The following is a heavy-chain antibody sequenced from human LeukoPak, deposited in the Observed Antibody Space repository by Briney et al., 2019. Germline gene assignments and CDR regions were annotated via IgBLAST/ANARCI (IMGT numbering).Heavy chain of an antibody. CDR3: ARHSFSSDWKSFDY. Sequence: SGSTYYNPSLKSRVTISVDTSKNQFSLKLSSVTAADTAVYSCARHSFSSDWKSFDYWGQGTLVTVSS. V-gene: IGHV4-39*01. CDR2: SGST. J-gene: IGHJ4*02. D-gene: IGHD6-19*01.